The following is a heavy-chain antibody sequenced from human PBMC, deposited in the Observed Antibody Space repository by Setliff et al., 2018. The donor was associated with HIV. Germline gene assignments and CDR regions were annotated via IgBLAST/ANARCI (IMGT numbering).Heavy chain of an antibody. J-gene: IGHJ6*03. D-gene: IGHD3-3*01. CDR2: IYYSGST. CDR1: GGSISSHY. Sequence: PSETLSLTCTVSGGSISSHYWSWIRQPPGKGLEWIGYIYYSGSTNYNPSLKSRVTISEDTSKNQFSLKPSSVTAADTAVYYCARRFLEWFPPSYFYYYMDVWGKGTTVTVSS. V-gene: IGHV4-59*11. CDR3: ARRFLEWFPPSYFYYYMDV.